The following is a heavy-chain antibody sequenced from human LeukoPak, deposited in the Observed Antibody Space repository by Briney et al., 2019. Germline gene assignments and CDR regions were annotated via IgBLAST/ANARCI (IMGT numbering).Heavy chain of an antibody. D-gene: IGHD3-16*02. CDR3: VCSDVWGSYRRRLTAEKDY. CDR2: ISSNGGST. CDR1: GFTFSSYA. V-gene: IGHV3-64*01. J-gene: IGHJ4*02. Sequence: GGSLRLSCAASGFTFSSYAMHWVRQAPGKGLEYVSAISSNGGSTYYANSVKGRFTISRDNSKNTLYLQMGSLRAEDMAVYYCVCSDVWGSYRRRLTAEKDYWGQGTLVTVSS.